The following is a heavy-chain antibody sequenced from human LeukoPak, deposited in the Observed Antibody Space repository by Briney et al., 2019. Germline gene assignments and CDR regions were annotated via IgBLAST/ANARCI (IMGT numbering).Heavy chain of an antibody. CDR1: GFTFNSYA. J-gene: IGHJ4*02. Sequence: PGGSLRLSCAASGFTFNSYAMHWVRQAPGKGLEYVSAISSNGGSTYYADSVEGTFTISRDNSKNTLYLQMGSLRTEDMAVYYCARGKGIYCDGECSALDYWGQGTLVTVSS. CDR2: ISSNGGST. CDR3: ARGKGIYCDGECSALDY. D-gene: IGHD2-21*01. V-gene: IGHV3-64*02.